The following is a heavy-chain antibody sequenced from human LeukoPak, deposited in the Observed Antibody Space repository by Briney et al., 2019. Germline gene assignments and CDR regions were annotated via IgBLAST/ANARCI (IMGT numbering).Heavy chain of an antibody. D-gene: IGHD1-1*01. V-gene: IGHV3-7*03. J-gene: IGHJ1*01. CDR1: GFTFSNYW. Sequence: GGSLRLSCAASGFTFSNYWMSWVRQAPGKGLEWVANIKQDGSEKYYVDSVKGRFTISRDNAKNSLYLQMNSLKAGDTALYYCVRDGNDGLNDWEYWGQGALVTVSS. CDR3: VRDGNDGLNDWEY. CDR2: IKQDGSEK.